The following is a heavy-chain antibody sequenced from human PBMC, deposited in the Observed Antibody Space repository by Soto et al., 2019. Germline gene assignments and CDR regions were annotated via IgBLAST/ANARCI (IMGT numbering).Heavy chain of an antibody. CDR3: ARDSPRGEYYYDSSGYSSDAFDI. J-gene: IGHJ3*02. V-gene: IGHV3-48*02. D-gene: IGHD3-22*01. CDR1: GFTFSSYA. Sequence: GGSLRLSCAASGFTFSSYAMSWVRQAPGKGLEWVSNISSSSGSIYYAESVKGRFTISRDNAKNSLYLQMNSLRDEDTAVYYCARDSPRGEYYYDSSGYSSDAFDIWGQGTMVTVSS. CDR2: ISSSSGSI.